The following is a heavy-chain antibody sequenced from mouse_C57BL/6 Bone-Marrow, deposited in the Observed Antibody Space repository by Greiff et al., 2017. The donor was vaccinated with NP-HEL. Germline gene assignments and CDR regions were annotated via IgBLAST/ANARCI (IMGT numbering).Heavy chain of an antibody. CDR3: ATPITTVGGYFDY. J-gene: IGHJ2*01. D-gene: IGHD1-1*01. Sequence: EVKVEESGGGLVKPGGSLKLSCAASGFTFSDYGMHWVRQAPEKGLEWVAYISSGSSTIYYADTVKGRFTISRDNAKNTLFLQMTSLRSEDTAMYYCATPITTVGGYFDYWGQGTTLTVSS. V-gene: IGHV5-17*01. CDR2: ISSGSSTI. CDR1: GFTFSDYG.